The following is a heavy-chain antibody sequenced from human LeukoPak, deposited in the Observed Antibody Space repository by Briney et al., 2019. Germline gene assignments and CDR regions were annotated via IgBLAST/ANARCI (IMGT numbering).Heavy chain of an antibody. CDR2: ISYDGSNK. D-gene: IGHD2-2*02. CDR3: ARDQLDIVVVPAAIPEGY. J-gene: IGHJ4*02. Sequence: GGSLRLSCAASGFTFSSYAMHWVRQAPGKGLEWVAVISYDGSNKYYADSVKGRFTISRDNSKNTLYLQMNSLRAGDTAVYYCARDQLDIVVVPAAIPEGYWGQGTLVTVSS. CDR1: GFTFSSYA. V-gene: IGHV3-30*04.